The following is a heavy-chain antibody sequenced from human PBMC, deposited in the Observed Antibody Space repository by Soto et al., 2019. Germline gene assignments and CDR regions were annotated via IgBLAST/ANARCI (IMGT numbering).Heavy chain of an antibody. CDR2: ISAYSGNT. CDR3: ARESPTADY. V-gene: IGHV1-18*01. Sequence: QVQLVQSGAEVKKPGASVKVSCRASGYTFTSYGITWVRQAPGKGLEWIGWISAYSGNTNYAQKLQGRVTMTTDTSTSTAYMQLRSLRSDATAVYYCARESPTADYWGQGTLGTLSS. J-gene: IGHJ4*02. CDR1: GYTFTSYG.